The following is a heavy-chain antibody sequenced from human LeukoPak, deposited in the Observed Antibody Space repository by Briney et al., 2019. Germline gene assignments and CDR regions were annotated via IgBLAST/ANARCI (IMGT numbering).Heavy chain of an antibody. Sequence: SETLSLTCTVSGASLSLYYWSWIRQPPGKGLEWIGYIYYSGSTNYNPSLKSRVTISVDTSKNQFSLKLSSVTAADTAVYYCARDLGYCSSTSCSGNWFDPWGQGTLVTVSS. CDR3: ARDLGYCSSTSCSGNWFDP. J-gene: IGHJ5*02. CDR1: GASLSLYY. V-gene: IGHV4-59*01. CDR2: IYYSGST. D-gene: IGHD2-2*01.